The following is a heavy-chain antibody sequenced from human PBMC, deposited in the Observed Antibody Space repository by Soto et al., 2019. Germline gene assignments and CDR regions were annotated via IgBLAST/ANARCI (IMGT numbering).Heavy chain of an antibody. D-gene: IGHD6-6*01. Sequence: GGSLRLSCAASGFTVSSNYMSWVRQAPGKGLEWVSVIYSGGSTYYADSVKGRFTISRDNSKNTLYLQMNSLRAEDTAVYYCARGLTGSSSYFDYWGQGTLVTVSS. CDR2: IYSGGST. CDR3: ARGLTGSSSYFDY. CDR1: GFTVSSNY. J-gene: IGHJ4*02. V-gene: IGHV3-53*01.